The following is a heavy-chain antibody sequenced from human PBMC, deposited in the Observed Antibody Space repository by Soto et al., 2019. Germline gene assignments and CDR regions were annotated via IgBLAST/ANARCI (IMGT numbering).Heavy chain of an antibody. CDR3: AKDSAKVTMVTANGY. Sequence: PGGSLSLSCAASGFTFSSYAMSWVRQAPGKGLEWVSAISGSVGSTYYADSVKGRFTISRDNSKNTLYLQMNSLRAEDTAVYYCAKDSAKVTMVTANGYWGQGTLVTVSS. D-gene: IGHD2-21*02. J-gene: IGHJ4*02. CDR1: GFTFSSYA. CDR2: ISGSVGST. V-gene: IGHV3-23*01.